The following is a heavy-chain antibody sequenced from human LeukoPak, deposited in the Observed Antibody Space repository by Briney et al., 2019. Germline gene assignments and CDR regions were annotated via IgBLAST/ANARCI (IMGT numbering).Heavy chain of an antibody. J-gene: IGHJ6*02. CDR2: ISGSGGST. CDR1: GFTFSSYA. D-gene: IGHD2-15*01. V-gene: IGHV3-23*01. CDR3: AKFRVSYCSGGSCYSTSYYYYGMDV. Sequence: GGSLRLSCAASGFTFSSYAMSWVRQAPGKGLEWVSAISGSGGSTYYADSVKDRFTISRDNSKNTLYLQMNSLRAEDTAVYYCAKFRVSYCSGGSCYSTSYYYYGMDVWGQGTTVTVSS.